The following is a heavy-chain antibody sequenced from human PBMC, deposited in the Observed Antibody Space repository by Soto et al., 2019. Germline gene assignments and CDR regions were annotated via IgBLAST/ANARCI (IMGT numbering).Heavy chain of an antibody. CDR1: DGSISSSSYY. CDR2: INHSGST. V-gene: IGHV4-39*07. Sequence: SVTLSLSCTVSDGSISSSSYYWGWISQPPGKGLEWIGEINHSGSTNYNPSLKSRVTISVDTSKNQFSLKLSSVTAADTAVYYCALGCSGGSCYDPNWFDPWGQGTLVTVSS. D-gene: IGHD2-15*01. J-gene: IGHJ5*02. CDR3: ALGCSGGSCYDPNWFDP.